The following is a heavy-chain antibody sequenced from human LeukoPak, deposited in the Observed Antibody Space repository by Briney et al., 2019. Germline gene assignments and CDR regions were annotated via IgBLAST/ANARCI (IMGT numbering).Heavy chain of an antibody. D-gene: IGHD2-2*01. Sequence: GGSLRLSCVASAFTFNNYWMHWVRQAPGKGLVWVSGISGSGGSTYYADSVKGRFTISRDNSKNKLYLQMNSLRAEDTAVYYCAKSTDIVVVPTGRPWAWGQGTLVTVSS. CDR1: AFTFNNYW. CDR3: AKSTDIVVVPTGRPWA. CDR2: ISGSGGST. V-gene: IGHV3-23*01. J-gene: IGHJ5*02.